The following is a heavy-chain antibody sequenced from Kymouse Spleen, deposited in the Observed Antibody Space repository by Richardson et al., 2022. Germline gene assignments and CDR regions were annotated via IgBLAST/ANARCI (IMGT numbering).Heavy chain of an antibody. CDR3: ASLWFGELLMSFDP. CDR2: ISSSSSTI. D-gene: IGHD3-10*01. J-gene: IGHJ5*02. V-gene: IGHV3-48*02. Sequence: EVQLVESGGGLVQPGGSLRLSCAASGFTFSSYSMNWVRQAPGKGLEWVSYISSSSSTIYYADSVKGRFTISRDNAKNSLYLQMNSLRDEDTAVYYCASLWFGELLMSFDPWGQGTLVTVSS. CDR1: GFTFSSYS.